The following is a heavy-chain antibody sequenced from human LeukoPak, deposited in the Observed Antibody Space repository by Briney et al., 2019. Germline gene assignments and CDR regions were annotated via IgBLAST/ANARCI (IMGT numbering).Heavy chain of an antibody. J-gene: IGHJ5*02. CDR1: GFTFSSYG. CDR3: AKKSPGSYQSLPES. Sequence: GGSLRFSCAASGFTFSSYGMHWVRQAPGRGLEWVAVISYDGSNKHHAESVKGRFAISRDNSKNTLYLQMNSLRTEDTAVYYCAKKSPGSYQSLPESWGQGTLVTVSS. D-gene: IGHD3-10*01. CDR2: ISYDGSNK. V-gene: IGHV3-30*18.